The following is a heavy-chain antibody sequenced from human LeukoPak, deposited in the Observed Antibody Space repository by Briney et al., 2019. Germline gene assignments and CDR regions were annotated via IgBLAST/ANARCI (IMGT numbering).Heavy chain of an antibody. CDR1: GGSLSGHY. V-gene: IGHV4-59*11. CDR2: VSYTGRN. D-gene: IGHD3-22*01. J-gene: IGHJ3*01. CDR3: SRLLDNDISGDPDTFDV. Sequence: SETLSLTCTVSGGSLSGHYWSWLRPPPGKRLEWIGYVSYTGRNKYNPSLQRRVTITIDTSKSQFSLKLTSVTSADTAVYSCSRLLDNDISGDPDTFDVWGEGTTVIVSS.